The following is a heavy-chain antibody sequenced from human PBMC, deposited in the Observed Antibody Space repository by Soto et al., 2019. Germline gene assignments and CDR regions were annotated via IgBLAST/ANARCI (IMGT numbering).Heavy chain of an antibody. J-gene: IGHJ6*02. Sequence: GGSLRLSCAASGFTFSSYAMSWVRQAPGKGLEWVSAISGSGGSTYYADSVKGRFTISRDNSKNTLYLQMNSLRAEDTAVYYCAKGNDFWSGYYYYYGMDVWGQGTTVTVSS. V-gene: IGHV3-23*01. CDR1: GFTFSSYA. CDR2: ISGSGGST. D-gene: IGHD3-3*01. CDR3: AKGNDFWSGYYYYYGMDV.